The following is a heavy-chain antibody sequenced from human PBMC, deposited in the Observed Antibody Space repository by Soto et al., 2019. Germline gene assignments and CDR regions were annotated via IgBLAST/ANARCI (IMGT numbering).Heavy chain of an antibody. CDR3: AAGDTYYDFWSGYYYYYYGLDV. V-gene: IGHV1-58*01. Sequence: SVKVSCKASGFTFTSSAVQWVRQARGQRLEWIGWIVVGSGNTNYAQKFQERVTITRDMSTSTAYMELRRLRSEDTAVYYCAAGDTYYDFWSGYYYYYYGLDVWGEGTTVTVSS. CDR2: IVVGSGNT. CDR1: GFTFTSSA. D-gene: IGHD3-3*01. J-gene: IGHJ6*04.